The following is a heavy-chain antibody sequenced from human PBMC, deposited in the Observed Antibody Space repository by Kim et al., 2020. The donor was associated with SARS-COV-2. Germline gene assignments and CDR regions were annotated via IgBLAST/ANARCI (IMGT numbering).Heavy chain of an antibody. D-gene: IGHD2-15*01. V-gene: IGHV4-59*01. CDR3: AREGCSGGSCYGWFDP. CDR2: IYYSGST. J-gene: IGHJ5*02. CDR1: GGSISSYY. Sequence: SETLSLTCTVSGGSISSYYWSWIRQPPGKGLEWIGYIYYSGSTNYNPSLKSRVTISVDTSKNQFSLKLSSVTAADTAVYYCAREGCSGGSCYGWFDPWGQGTLVTVSS.